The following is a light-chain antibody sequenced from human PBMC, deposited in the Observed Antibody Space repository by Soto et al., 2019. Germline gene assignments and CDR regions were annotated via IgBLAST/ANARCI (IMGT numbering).Light chain of an antibody. CDR3: QQLNTYPVT. J-gene: IGKJ5*01. Sequence: IHCTYSSCSLSSSLVDRVTITCRASQVISSYLAWYQQKPGKAPKLLIYSTSTLQSGVPSRFSGSGSGTDFTLTISSLQPEDFATYYCQQLNTYPVTFGQGTRLEIK. V-gene: IGKV1-9*01. CDR1: QVISSY. CDR2: STS.